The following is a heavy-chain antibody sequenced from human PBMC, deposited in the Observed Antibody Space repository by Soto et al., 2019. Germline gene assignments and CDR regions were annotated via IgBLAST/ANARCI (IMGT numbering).Heavy chain of an antibody. CDR2: IYHSGST. V-gene: IGHV4-30-2*01. CDR1: GGSISSGGYS. Sequence: SETLSLTCAVSGGSISSGGYSWSWIRQPPGKGLEWIGYIYHSGSTYYNPSLKSRVTISVDRSKNQFSLKLSSVTAADTAVYYCARRISPNWFDPWGQGTLVTVSS. J-gene: IGHJ5*02. CDR3: ARRISPNWFDP.